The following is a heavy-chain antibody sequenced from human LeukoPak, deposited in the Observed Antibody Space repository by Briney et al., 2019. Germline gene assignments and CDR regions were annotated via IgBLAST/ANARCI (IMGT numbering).Heavy chain of an antibody. Sequence: PGGSLRLSCAASGFTFSSYSMNWVRQAPGKGLEWVSVIYSGGSTYYADSVKGRFTISRDNSKNTLYLQMNSLRAEDTAVYYCVTHGLYSSGWYSDYWGQGALVTVSS. V-gene: IGHV3-53*01. D-gene: IGHD6-19*01. J-gene: IGHJ4*02. CDR3: VTHGLYSSGWYSDY. CDR1: GFTFSSYS. CDR2: IYSGGST.